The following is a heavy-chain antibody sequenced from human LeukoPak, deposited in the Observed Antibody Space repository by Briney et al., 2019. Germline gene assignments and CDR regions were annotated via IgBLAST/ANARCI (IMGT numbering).Heavy chain of an antibody. CDR2: INPSSGGT. CDR3: ARDGRERGYGP. V-gene: IGHV1-2*04. CDR1: GYTFTGYY. J-gene: IGHJ5*02. Sequence: ASVKVSCKASGYTFTGYYMHWVRQAPGQGLEWMGWINPSSGGTNYAQKFQGWVTMTRNTSISTAYMELSRLRSDDTAVYYCARDGRERGYGPWGQGTLVTVSS. D-gene: IGHD5-12*01.